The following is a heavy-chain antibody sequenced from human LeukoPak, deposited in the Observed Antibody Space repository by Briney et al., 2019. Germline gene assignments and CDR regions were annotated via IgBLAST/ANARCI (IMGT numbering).Heavy chain of an antibody. CDR3: VKDSPPRYSGSPPAY. J-gene: IGHJ4*02. Sequence: GGSLRLSCAASGFTFDDYAMHWVRQAPGKGLEWVSGISWNSGSISYADSVKGRFTISRDNAKNSLYLQMNSLRADDTAVYYCVKDSPPRYSGSPPAYWGQGTLVTVSS. V-gene: IGHV3-9*01. D-gene: IGHD1-26*01. CDR1: GFTFDDYA. CDR2: ISWNSGSI.